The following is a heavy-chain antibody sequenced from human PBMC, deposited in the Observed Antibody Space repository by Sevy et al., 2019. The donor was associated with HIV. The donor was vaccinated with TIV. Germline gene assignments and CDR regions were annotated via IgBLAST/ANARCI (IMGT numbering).Heavy chain of an antibody. D-gene: IGHD5-18*01. CDR1: GGSISSSSYY. CDR2: IYYSGST. CDR3: ARGGGKQLWFELDY. Sequence: SETLSLTCTVSGGSISSSSYYWGWIRQPPGKGLEWIGSIYYSGSTYYNPSLKSRVTISVATSRNQFSLKLSSVTAADTAVYYCARGGGKQLWFELDYWGQGTLVTVSS. J-gene: IGHJ4*02. V-gene: IGHV4-39*01.